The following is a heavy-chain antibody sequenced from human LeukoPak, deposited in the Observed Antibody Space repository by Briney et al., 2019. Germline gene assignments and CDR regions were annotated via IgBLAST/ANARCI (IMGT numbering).Heavy chain of an antibody. CDR2: IYPGDSDT. V-gene: IGHV5-51*01. J-gene: IGHJ4*02. Sequence: HGESLKISCKGSGYTFTTYWVAWVRQMPGKGLEWMGIIYPGDSDTRYSPSFQGQVTISADKSISTAYLQWSSLKASDTAMYYCARRGGYSYGYFDYWGQGTLVTVSS. CDR3: ARRGGYSYGYFDY. CDR1: GYTFTTYW. D-gene: IGHD5-18*01.